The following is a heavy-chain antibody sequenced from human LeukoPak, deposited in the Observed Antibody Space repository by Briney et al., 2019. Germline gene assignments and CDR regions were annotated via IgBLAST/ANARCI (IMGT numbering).Heavy chain of an antibody. V-gene: IGHV3-30*04. J-gene: IGHJ6*03. CDR2: ISYDGSNK. D-gene: IGHD3-3*01. CDR3: ARAKRITIFGVVISSRDYYYMDV. CDR1: GITFSSYA. Sequence: GGSLRLSCEASGITFSSYAMHWVRRAPGKGLEWGAVISYDGSNKYYADSVKGRFTISRDNSKNTLYLQMNSLRGEDTAVYYCARAKRITIFGVVISSRDYYYMDVWGKGTTVTVSS.